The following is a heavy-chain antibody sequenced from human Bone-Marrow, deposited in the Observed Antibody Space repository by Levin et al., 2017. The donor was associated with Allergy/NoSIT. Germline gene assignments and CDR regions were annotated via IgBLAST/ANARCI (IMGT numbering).Heavy chain of an antibody. D-gene: IGHD5-18*01. J-gene: IGHJ4*02. Sequence: GGSLRLSCAASGFSFSSCWMTWVRQAPGKGLEWVANIKQDGSDKFYVDSVKGRFTVSRDNAKNSLFLQMHSLRAEDTAVYYCVSRQWIQLWLTEYWGQGTLVTVSS. CDR1: GFSFSSCW. CDR3: VSRQWIQLWLTEY. V-gene: IGHV3-7*01. CDR2: IKQDGSDK.